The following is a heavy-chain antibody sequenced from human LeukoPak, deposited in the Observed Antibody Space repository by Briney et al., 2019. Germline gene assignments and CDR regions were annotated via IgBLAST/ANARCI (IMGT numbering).Heavy chain of an antibody. CDR1: GGTFSSYA. CDR3: ARGIAVAGALFDY. V-gene: IGHV1-69*06. D-gene: IGHD6-19*01. CDR2: IIPIFGTA. J-gene: IGHJ4*02. Sequence: GASVKVSCKASGGTFSSYAISWVRQAPGQGLEWMGGIIPIFGTANYAQKFRGGVTITADKSTRTAYMELSSLRSEDTAVYYCARGIAVAGALFDYWGQGTLVTVSS.